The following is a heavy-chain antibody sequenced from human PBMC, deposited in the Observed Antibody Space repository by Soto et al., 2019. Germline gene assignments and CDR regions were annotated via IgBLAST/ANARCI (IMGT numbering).Heavy chain of an antibody. CDR1: GFFISSGNY. J-gene: IGHJ3*01. CDR2: IFHGGNT. CDR3: ARARWYDVFDV. V-gene: IGHV4-38-2*01. Sequence: SETLSLTCAVPGFFISSGNYWGWIRKPPGKGLEWIGSIFHGGNTYYNPSLKSRVTISVDMSKNQFSLKLNSVTAADTAVYYCARARWYDVFDVWGQGTVVTVSS. D-gene: IGHD2-15*01.